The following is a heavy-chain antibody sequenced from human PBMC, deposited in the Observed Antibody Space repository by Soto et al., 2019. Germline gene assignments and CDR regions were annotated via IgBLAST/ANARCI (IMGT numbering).Heavy chain of an antibody. CDR2: INHSGST. J-gene: IGHJ1*01. CDR3: AREASGSYFRYFQH. CDR1: GGSISSSSYY. Sequence: PSETLSLTCTVSGGSISSSSYYWGWIRQPPGKGLEWIGEINHSGSTNYNPSLKSRVTISVDTSKNQFSLKLSSVTAADTAVYYCAREASGSYFRYFQHWGQGTLVTVSS. V-gene: IGHV4-39*07. D-gene: IGHD1-26*01.